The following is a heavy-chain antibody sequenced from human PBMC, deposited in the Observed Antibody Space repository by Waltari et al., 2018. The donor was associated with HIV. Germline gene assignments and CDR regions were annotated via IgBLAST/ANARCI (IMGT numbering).Heavy chain of an antibody. D-gene: IGHD1-26*01. V-gene: IGHV4-34*01. J-gene: IGHJ3*02. Sequence: QVQLQQWGAGLLKPSETLSLTCAVYGGSFSGYYWSWIRQPPGKGLEWIGEIKHGGSTNNNPSLKGRVTISVDTSKNQFSLKLSSVTAADSAVYYCASTNLRIVGATDAFDIWGQGTMVTVSS. CDR1: GGSFSGYY. CDR2: IKHGGST. CDR3: ASTNLRIVGATDAFDI.